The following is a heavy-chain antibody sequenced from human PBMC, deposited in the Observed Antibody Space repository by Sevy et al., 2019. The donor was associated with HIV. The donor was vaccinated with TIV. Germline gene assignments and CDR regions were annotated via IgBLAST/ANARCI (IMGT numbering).Heavy chain of an antibody. CDR2: LKSDVYGGTV. V-gene: IGHV3-49*04. Sequence: GGSLRLSCTASGFTFGDYCMSWVRQAPGKGLEWVAFLKSDVYGGTVDHAASVRGRFVISRDDSNTIAYLQMNDLKTEDTGVYYCTRWKAAQSIFDYWGQGALVTVSS. J-gene: IGHJ4*02. D-gene: IGHD6-13*01. CDR1: GFTFGDYC. CDR3: TRWKAAQSIFDY.